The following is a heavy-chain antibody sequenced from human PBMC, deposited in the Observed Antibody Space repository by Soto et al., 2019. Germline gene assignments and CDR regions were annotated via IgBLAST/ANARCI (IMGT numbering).Heavy chain of an antibody. CDR1: GFTFSSYW. J-gene: IGHJ6*03. V-gene: IGHV3-7*01. D-gene: IGHD6-6*01. CDR3: ARAGGRPSLSRHSSSSTEDYYYYYMDV. CDR2: IKQDGSEK. Sequence: GGSLRLSCAASGFTFSSYWMSWVRQAPGKGLEWVANIKQDGSEKYYVDSVKGRFTISRDNAKNSLYLQMNSLRAEDTAVYYCARAGGRPSLSRHSSSSTEDYYYYYMDVWGKGTTVTVSS.